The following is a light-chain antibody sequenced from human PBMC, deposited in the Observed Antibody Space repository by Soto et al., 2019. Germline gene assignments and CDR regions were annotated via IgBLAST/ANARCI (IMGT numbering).Light chain of an antibody. Sequence: DIQMTQSPSTLSASVGDRVTITCRASQSIITSLALYQQKPGKAPKLLIYDASSLESGVTSRFSGSGSGTEFTLTISSLQPDDFATYYCQQYNSYSRTFGQGTKVDIK. J-gene: IGKJ1*01. V-gene: IGKV1-5*01. CDR1: QSIITS. CDR2: DAS. CDR3: QQYNSYSRT.